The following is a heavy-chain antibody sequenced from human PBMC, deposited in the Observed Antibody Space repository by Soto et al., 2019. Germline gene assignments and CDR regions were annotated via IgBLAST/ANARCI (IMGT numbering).Heavy chain of an antibody. Sequence: GGSLRLSCAASGLNFSNHWMDWVRQRPAEGLVWVSRITSDGKSKAYAESVKGRFAISRDNAKNTLYLQMNGLTAEDTAVYYCARESGDWPLNWFDPWGQGTLVTVSS. D-gene: IGHD2-21*02. CDR2: ITSDGKSK. CDR1: GLNFSNHW. J-gene: IGHJ5*02. CDR3: ARESGDWPLNWFDP. V-gene: IGHV3-74*01.